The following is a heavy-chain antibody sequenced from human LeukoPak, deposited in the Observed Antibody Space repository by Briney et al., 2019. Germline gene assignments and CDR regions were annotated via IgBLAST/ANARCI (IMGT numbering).Heavy chain of an antibody. D-gene: IGHD3-22*01. V-gene: IGHV3-23*01. Sequence: GGSLRLSCAASGFTFDDYGMSWVRQAPGKGLEWVSHIADGSETTYYADSVQGRFTISRDYSKRTLCLQMNSVRAEDTAVYYCARKAARTSGYDYWGQGIPVTVSS. CDR1: GFTFDDYG. J-gene: IGHJ4*02. CDR2: IADGSETT. CDR3: ARKAARTSGYDY.